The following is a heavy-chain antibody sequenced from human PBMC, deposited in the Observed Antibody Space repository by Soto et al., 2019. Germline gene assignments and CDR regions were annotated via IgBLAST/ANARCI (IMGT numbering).Heavy chain of an antibody. CDR2: ISAYNGNT. Sequence: VKLVQSGAEVKKPGASVKVSCKASGYTFTSYGISWVRQAPGQGLECMGWISAYNGNTNYAQELQGRVTMTTDTSASTAYMELRSLRSDGKALYYCAGEATAYYYYYGMDVWGQGTTVTVSS. D-gene: IGHD1-26*01. CDR1: GYTFTSYG. CDR3: AGEATAYYYYYGMDV. J-gene: IGHJ6*01. V-gene: IGHV1-18*01.